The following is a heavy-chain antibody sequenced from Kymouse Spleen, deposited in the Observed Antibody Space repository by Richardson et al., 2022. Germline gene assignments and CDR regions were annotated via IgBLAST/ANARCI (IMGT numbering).Heavy chain of an antibody. V-gene: IGHV4-61*01. Sequence: QVQLQESGPGLVKPSETLSLTCTVSGGSVSSGSYYWSWIRQPPGKGLEWIGYIYYSGSTNYNPSLKSRVTISVDTSKNQFSLKLSSVTAADTAVYYCARDRGYSYGTGDWLHYYYGMDVWGQGTTVTVSS. CDR2: IYYSGST. CDR1: GGSVSSGSYY. CDR3: ARDRGYSYGTGDWLHYYYGMDV. J-gene: IGHJ6*02. D-gene: IGHD5-18,IGHD5-18*01.